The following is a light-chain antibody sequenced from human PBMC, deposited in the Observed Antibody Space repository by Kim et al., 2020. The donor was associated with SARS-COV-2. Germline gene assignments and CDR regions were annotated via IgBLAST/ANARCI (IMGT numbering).Light chain of an antibody. CDR1: QSISSW. V-gene: IGKV1-5*03. CDR3: QQYNSYSYT. Sequence: SASVGDRVTITCRASQSISSWLAWYQQKPGKAPKLLICKASTLESGVSSRFSGSESGTEFTLTISSLQPDDFATYYCQQYNSYSYTFGQGTKLEI. J-gene: IGKJ2*01. CDR2: KAS.